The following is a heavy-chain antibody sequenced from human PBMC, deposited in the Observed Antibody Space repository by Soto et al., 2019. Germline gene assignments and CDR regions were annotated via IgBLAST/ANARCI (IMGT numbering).Heavy chain of an antibody. CDR3: AKVGFRIAAAGTDY. J-gene: IGHJ4*02. Sequence: GGSLRLSCAASGFTLSSYGMHWVRQAPGKGLEWVAVISYDGSNKYYADSVKGRFTISRDNSKNTLYLQMNSLRAEDTAVYYCAKVGFRIAAAGTDYWGQGTLVTVSS. CDR1: GFTLSSYG. V-gene: IGHV3-30*18. D-gene: IGHD6-13*01. CDR2: ISYDGSNK.